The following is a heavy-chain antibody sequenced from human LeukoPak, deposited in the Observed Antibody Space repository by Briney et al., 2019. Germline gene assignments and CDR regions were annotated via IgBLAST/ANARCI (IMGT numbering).Heavy chain of an antibody. J-gene: IGHJ4*02. D-gene: IGHD6-13*01. CDR3: ARDAEYSSTWFDC. Sequence: GGSLRLSCAASGFTFSSNWMSWVRQAPGKGLEWLAKIKQDGSETCHMDSVKGRFTISRDNAKNSLYLQMNSLRAEDTAVYYCARDAEYSSTWFDCWGQGTLVTVSS. CDR2: IKQDGSET. CDR1: GFTFSSNW. V-gene: IGHV3-7*01.